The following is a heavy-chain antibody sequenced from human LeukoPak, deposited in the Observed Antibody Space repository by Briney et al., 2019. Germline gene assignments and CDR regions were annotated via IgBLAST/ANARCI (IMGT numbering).Heavy chain of an antibody. CDR1: GFTFSNYW. CDR2: IKQSGSEQ. D-gene: IGHD6-6*01. V-gene: IGHV3-7*03. J-gene: IGHJ4*02. CDR3: ARDGYGTSSLDY. Sequence: GGSLRLSCAASGFTFSNYWMNWVRQAPGKGLEWVASIKQSGSEQYYGDSVRGRFTISRDNAKNSLFLQMNCLRAEDTAVYYCARDGYGTSSLDYWGQGTLVTVSS.